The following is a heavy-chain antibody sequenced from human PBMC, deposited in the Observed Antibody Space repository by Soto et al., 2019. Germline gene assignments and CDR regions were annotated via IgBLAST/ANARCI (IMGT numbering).Heavy chain of an antibody. CDR1: GGSVSNSY. CDR2: VYFSRRT. J-gene: IGHJ4*02. D-gene: IGHD1-26*01. CDR3: SRGRSHEWELLVQYFDY. Sequence: QVQLQDSGPGLVKPSETLSLTCTVSGGSVSNSYWGWIRQPPGQGLEWVAYVYFSRRTTYTPSLCRRVTISVDKSKNQCSLTMTSVTGADTHVYYCSRGRSHEWELLVQYFDYWGQGTLVTVSS. V-gene: IGHV4-59*02.